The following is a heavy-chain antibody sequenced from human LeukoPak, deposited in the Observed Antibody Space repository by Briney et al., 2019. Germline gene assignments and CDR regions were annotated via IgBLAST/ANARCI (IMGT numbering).Heavy chain of an antibody. Sequence: QSGGSLRLSCAASGFTFSNSAMSWVRQAPGKGLEWVSGVSGSDDSTSYADSVKGRFIISRDNSKNTLYLQMNSLRAEDTAVYFCLRGVFDYWGQGTLVTVSS. CDR3: LRGVFDY. J-gene: IGHJ4*02. V-gene: IGHV3-23*01. D-gene: IGHD3-16*01. CDR2: VSGSDDST. CDR1: GFTFSNSA.